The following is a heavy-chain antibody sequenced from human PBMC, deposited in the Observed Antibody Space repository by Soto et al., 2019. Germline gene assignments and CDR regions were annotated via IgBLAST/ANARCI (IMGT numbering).Heavy chain of an antibody. CDR1: GYTFTSYG. J-gene: IGHJ6*02. D-gene: IGHD2-2*02. Sequence: ASVKVSCKASGYTFTSYGISWVRQAPGQGLEWMGWISAYNGNTNYAQKPQGRVTMTTDTSTSTAYMELRSLRSDDTAVYYCARDGDIGYCSSTSCYTGYYYYGMDVWGQGTTVTVSS. V-gene: IGHV1-18*04. CDR2: ISAYNGNT. CDR3: ARDGDIGYCSSTSCYTGYYYYGMDV.